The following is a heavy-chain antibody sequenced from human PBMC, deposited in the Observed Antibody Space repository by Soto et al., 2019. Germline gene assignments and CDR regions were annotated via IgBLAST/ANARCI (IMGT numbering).Heavy chain of an antibody. Sequence: GSLRLSCAASGFTFSSYAMHWVRQAPGKGLEWVAVISYDGSNKYYADSVKGRFTISRDNSKNTLYLQMNSLRAEDTAVYYCARDRARFGVVTYSGMDVWGQGTTVTVSS. CDR1: GFTFSSYA. V-gene: IGHV3-30-3*01. CDR2: ISYDGSNK. CDR3: ARDRARFGVVTYSGMDV. J-gene: IGHJ6*02. D-gene: IGHD3-3*01.